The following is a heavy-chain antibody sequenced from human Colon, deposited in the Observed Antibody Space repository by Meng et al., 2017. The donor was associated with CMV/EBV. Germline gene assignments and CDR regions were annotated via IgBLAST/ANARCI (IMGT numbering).Heavy chain of an antibody. V-gene: IGHV4-34*01. J-gene: IGHJ4*02. CDR2: INHSGST. CDR1: GESFSGFD. Sequence: QGQLQQLGAELLKPSETLSLTCAVYGESFSGFDWSWIRQPPGKGLEWIGEINHSGSTNYNPSLKSRVTISVDTSKNQFSLKLSSVTAADTAVYYCARAPDIGGRPPGPFQYWSQGALVTVSS. CDR3: ARAPDIGGRPPGPFQY. D-gene: IGHD5-12*01.